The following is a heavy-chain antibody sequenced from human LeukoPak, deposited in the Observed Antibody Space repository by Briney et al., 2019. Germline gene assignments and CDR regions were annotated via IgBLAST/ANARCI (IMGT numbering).Heavy chain of an antibody. CDR2: ISGDGGST. CDR1: GFTFSSYW. Sequence: GGSLRLSCAASGFTFSSYWMHWVRQAPGKGLEWVSLISGDGGSTYYADSVKGRFTISRDNSKNSLYLQMNSLRTEDTALYCCAKDISPYYDNHAFDIWGQGTMVTVSS. J-gene: IGHJ3*02. CDR3: AKDISPYYDNHAFDI. V-gene: IGHV3-43*02. D-gene: IGHD3-22*01.